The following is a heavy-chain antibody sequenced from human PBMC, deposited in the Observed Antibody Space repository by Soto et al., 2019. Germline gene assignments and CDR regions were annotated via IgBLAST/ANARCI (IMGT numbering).Heavy chain of an antibody. CDR3: AREKWRTVDNMDV. D-gene: IGHD5-12*01. CDR1: GYTFMSYY. V-gene: IGHV1-46*01. CDR2: INPSGGST. Sequence: QVQLVQSGAEVKKPGASVKVSCKASGYTFMSYYMDWVRQAPGQGLEWMGIINPSGGSTNYAQRFQGRITITRNTSTSTVDMELSSQRSEDTAVYYCAREKWRTVDNMDVWGQGTMVTVSS. J-gene: IGHJ6*02.